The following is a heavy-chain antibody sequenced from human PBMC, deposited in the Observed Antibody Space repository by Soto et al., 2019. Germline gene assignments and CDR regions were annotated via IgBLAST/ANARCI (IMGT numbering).Heavy chain of an antibody. CDR3: ARGPFPSTELLWFGESPGHRVRATYYYYGMDV. V-gene: IGHV1-18*01. D-gene: IGHD3-10*01. Sequence: GASVKVSCKASGYTFTSYGISWVRQAPGQGLEWMGWISAYNGNTNYAQKFQGRVTMTTDTSTSTAYMELSRLRSDDTAVYYCARGPFPSTELLWFGESPGHRVRATYYYYGMDVWGQGTTDTVSS. CDR1: GYTFTSYG. CDR2: ISAYNGNT. J-gene: IGHJ6*02.